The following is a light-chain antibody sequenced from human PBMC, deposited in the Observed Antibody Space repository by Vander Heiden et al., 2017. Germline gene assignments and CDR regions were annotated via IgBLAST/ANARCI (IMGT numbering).Light chain of an antibody. V-gene: IGKV1-9*01. J-gene: IGKJ5*01. CDR3: QHLNSYPIT. CDR1: QDIGSY. Sequence: DIQLTQSPSFLSASVGDSVTITCRASQDIGSYLAWYQQKPGKAPELLIYAASTLQSGVPSRFSGSGSDTDFTLTISSLQPEDFATYFCQHLNSYPITFGQGTRLEIK. CDR2: AAS.